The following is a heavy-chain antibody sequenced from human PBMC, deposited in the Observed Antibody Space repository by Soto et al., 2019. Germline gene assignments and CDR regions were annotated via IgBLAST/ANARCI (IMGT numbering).Heavy chain of an antibody. CDR2: IYYSGNT. CDR1: GGSISPHY. Sequence: SETLSLTCAVSGGSISPHYGSWSRQPPGKGLEWIAYIYYSGNTNYNPSLKSRVTISLDTSKTQFSLKLSSVTAADTAVYYCARGSYYPDSSGYFLDSWGQGTLVTVSS. V-gene: IGHV4-59*11. CDR3: ARGSYYPDSSGYFLDS. D-gene: IGHD3-22*01. J-gene: IGHJ4*02.